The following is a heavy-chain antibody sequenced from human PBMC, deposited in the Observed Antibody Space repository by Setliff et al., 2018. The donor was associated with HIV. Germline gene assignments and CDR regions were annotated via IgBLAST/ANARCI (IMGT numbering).Heavy chain of an antibody. D-gene: IGHD3-9*01. V-gene: IGHV1-46*01. Sequence: SVKVSCKASGYIFSTYYMHWVRQAPGHGPEWMGIINPSSGRTSYAQKFQGRVSMTRDTSTGTVYMALSSLRSEDTAMYYCATSGFYDILTGPTPGVFDIWGQGTMVTVSS. CDR1: GYIFSTYY. CDR2: INPSSGRT. J-gene: IGHJ3*02. CDR3: ATSGFYDILTGPTPGVFDI.